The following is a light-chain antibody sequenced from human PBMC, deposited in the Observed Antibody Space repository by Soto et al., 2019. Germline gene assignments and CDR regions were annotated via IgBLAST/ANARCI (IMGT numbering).Light chain of an antibody. V-gene: IGLV2-14*01. CDR2: KVD. Sequence: QSALTQPASVSGSPGQSITISCTGTSSDVGGYNYVSWYQQHPGKVPKLIIYKVDNRPSGISDRFSASKSGNTASLTISGLQAEDEAHYYCSSYTTVPSPQWVFAGGTQLTVL. J-gene: IGLJ3*02. CDR1: SSDVGGYNY. CDR3: SSYTTVPSPQWV.